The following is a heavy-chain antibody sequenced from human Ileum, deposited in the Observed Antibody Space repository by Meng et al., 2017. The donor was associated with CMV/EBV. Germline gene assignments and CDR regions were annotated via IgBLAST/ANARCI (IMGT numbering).Heavy chain of an antibody. D-gene: IGHD2/OR15-2a*01. J-gene: IGHJ5*02. V-gene: IGHV1-2*02. Sequence: HVQLVESGAEVRKAGASVKVSCQTSGYTFTDYYIHWVRQAPGQGLEWMGWINPKRGDTDFAQKFQGRVTLTRDTSINTVYMDLSSLRPDDTAVYYCARINIGSGGRWLDPWGQGTLVTVSS. CDR3: ARINIGSGGRWLDP. CDR1: GYTFTDYY. CDR2: INPKRGDT.